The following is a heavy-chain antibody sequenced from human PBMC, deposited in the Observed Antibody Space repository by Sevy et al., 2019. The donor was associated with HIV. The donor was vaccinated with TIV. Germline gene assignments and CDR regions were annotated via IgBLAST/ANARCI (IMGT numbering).Heavy chain of an antibody. V-gene: IGHV3-48*01. CDR1: GFTFSSYS. Sequence: GGALRLSCAASGFTFSSYSMNWVRQAPGKGLEWVSYISSSSSTIYYADSVKGRFTISRDNAKNSLYLKMNSLRAEETAVYYCARDSGIAGMGDYWGQGTLVTVSS. CDR2: ISSSSSTI. D-gene: IGHD6-13*01. J-gene: IGHJ4*02. CDR3: ARDSGIAGMGDY.